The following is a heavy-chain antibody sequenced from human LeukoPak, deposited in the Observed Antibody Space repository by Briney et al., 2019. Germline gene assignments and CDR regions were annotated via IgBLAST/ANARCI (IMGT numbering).Heavy chain of an antibody. J-gene: IGHJ4*02. CDR3: ARGGYYGSGRYYFDS. CDR2: IKSDGSNT. Sequence: GGSLRLSCAASGFIFSSYSMNWVRQAPGKGLVWVSRIKSDGSNTNYADSVKGRFTISRDNAKNTLHLQMNSLRAEDTAVYYCARGGYYGSGRYYFDSWGQGTLVTVSS. V-gene: IGHV3-74*01. D-gene: IGHD3-3*01. CDR1: GFIFSSYS.